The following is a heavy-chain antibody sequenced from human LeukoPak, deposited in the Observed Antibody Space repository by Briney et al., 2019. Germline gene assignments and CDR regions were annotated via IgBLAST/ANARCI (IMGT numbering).Heavy chain of an antibody. V-gene: IGHV4-39*07. J-gene: IGHJ4*02. Sequence: SETLSLTCTVSGGSISSSSYYWGWIRQPPGKGLEWIGSIYYSGSTYYNPSLKSRVTISVDTSKNQFSLKLSSVTAADTAVYYCARDYGLAPYSSSMFDYWGQGTLVTVSS. D-gene: IGHD6-6*01. CDR3: ARDYGLAPYSSSMFDY. CDR1: GGSISSSSYY. CDR2: IYYSGST.